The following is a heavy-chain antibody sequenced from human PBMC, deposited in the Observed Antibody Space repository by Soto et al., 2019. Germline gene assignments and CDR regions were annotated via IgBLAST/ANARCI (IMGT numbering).Heavy chain of an antibody. V-gene: IGHV4-39*01. CDR1: GGSISSSSYY. Sequence: SETLSLTCTVSGGSISSSSYYWGWIRRPPGKGLEWIGSIYYSGSTYYSPSLKSRVTISVDTSKTQLSLKLSSVTAADTAVYYCAMSEMATSPFDYWGQGTLVTVAS. CDR3: AMSEMATSPFDY. CDR2: IYYSGST. D-gene: IGHD5-12*01. J-gene: IGHJ4*02.